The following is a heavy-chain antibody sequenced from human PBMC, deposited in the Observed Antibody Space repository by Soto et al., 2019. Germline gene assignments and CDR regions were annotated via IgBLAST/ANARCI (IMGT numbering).Heavy chain of an antibody. CDR1: GDSVVSSHW. Sequence: SETLSLTCDVSGDSVVSSHWWTWVRQSPGKGLEWIGEIYHSGATNYNRSFKSRVMISVDTSKNQFSLQLTSVTAADTAVYYCAREPTVPSGFDYWGQGTLVTVSS. J-gene: IGHJ4*02. CDR2: IYHSGAT. V-gene: IGHV4-4*02. D-gene: IGHD4-17*01. CDR3: AREPTVPSGFDY.